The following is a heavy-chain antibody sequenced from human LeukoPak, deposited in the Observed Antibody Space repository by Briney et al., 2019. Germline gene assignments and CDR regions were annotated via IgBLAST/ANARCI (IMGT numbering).Heavy chain of an antibody. CDR3: ARAVRGGAADSAFDI. CDR2: IYYSGST. Sequence: SETLSLTCTVSGGSISSSSYYWSWIRQPPGKGLEWIGSIYYSGSTYYNPSLKSRVTISVDTSKNQFSLKLSSVTAADTAVYYCARAVRGGAADSAFDIWGQGTMVTVSS. J-gene: IGHJ3*02. CDR1: GGSISSSSYY. V-gene: IGHV4-39*07. D-gene: IGHD6-13*01.